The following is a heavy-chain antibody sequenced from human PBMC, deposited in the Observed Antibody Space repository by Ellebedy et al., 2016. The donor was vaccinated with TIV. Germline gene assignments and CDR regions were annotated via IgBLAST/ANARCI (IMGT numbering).Heavy chain of an antibody. CDR1: GGSLISTDYY. CDR2: IYYSGRT. J-gene: IGHJ4*02. V-gene: IGHV4-30-4*01. D-gene: IGHD3-10*01. Sequence: SETLSLXCTVSGGSLISTDYYWSWIRQPPGQGLEWIGSIYYSGRTFYSPSLKSRLTMLVDTSKNQFSLKLGSVTAADTAVYYCVRWIMWFGNVPQYYFDYWGQGTLVTVSS. CDR3: VRWIMWFGNVPQYYFDY.